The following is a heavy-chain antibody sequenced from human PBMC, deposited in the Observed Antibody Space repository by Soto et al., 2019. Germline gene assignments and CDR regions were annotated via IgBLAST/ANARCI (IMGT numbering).Heavy chain of an antibody. CDR1: GFKFSDAW. CDR3: THVWTFYHDNAV. J-gene: IGHJ3*01. D-gene: IGHD3-16*01. CDR2: IKSKGSGAPI. V-gene: IGHV3-15*07. Sequence: EEQLVESGGGLVEPGGSLRLSCAGSGFKFSDAWMNWIRQAPGKGMEWVGRIKSKGSGAPIDYGGPVEGRFIISRDDSKSTVFLQISSLNTDDTAVYFCTHVWTFYHDNAVWGQGTMVTVSS.